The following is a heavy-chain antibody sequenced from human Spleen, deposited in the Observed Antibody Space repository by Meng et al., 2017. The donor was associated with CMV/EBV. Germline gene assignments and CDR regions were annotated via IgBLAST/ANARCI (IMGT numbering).Heavy chain of an antibody. V-gene: IGHV3-20*04. Sequence: GESLKISCAASGFTFDDYGMTWVRQAPGKGLEWVSGINWNGGSTGYADAVKGRFTISRDNAKNSLYLQMNSLKVEDTAVYYCARVRSMGDWFDPWGQGTLVTVSS. CDR1: GFTFDDYG. CDR2: INWNGGST. CDR3: ARVRSMGDWFDP. D-gene: IGHD3-16*01. J-gene: IGHJ5*02.